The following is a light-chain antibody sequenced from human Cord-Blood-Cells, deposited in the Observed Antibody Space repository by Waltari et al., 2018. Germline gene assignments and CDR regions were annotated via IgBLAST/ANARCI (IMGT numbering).Light chain of an antibody. Sequence: DIQMTQSPSSLSASVGDRVTITCRESQSISSYLNWYHQKPGKDPKLLIYAASSLQSGVPSRFSGSVSGTDFTLTISSLQPEDFATYYCQQSYSTPFTFGPGTKVDIK. CDR3: QQSYSTPFT. CDR1: QSISSY. J-gene: IGKJ3*01. V-gene: IGKV1-39*01. CDR2: AAS.